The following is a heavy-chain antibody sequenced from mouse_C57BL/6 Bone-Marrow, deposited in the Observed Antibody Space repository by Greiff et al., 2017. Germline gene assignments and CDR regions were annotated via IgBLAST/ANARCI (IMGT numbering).Heavy chain of an antibody. Sequence: VQLQQSGAELVRPGASVKLSCKASGYTFTDYYINWVKQRPGQGLEWIARIYPGSGNTYYNEKFKGKATLTADKSSSTAYMQLSSLTSEDSAVYFCARFYCDGSSTHWVGDVWGTGTTVTVSS. CDR3: ARFYCDGSSTHWVGDV. V-gene: IGHV1-76*01. J-gene: IGHJ1*03. D-gene: IGHD1-1*01. CDR1: GYTFTDYY. CDR2: IYPGSGNT.